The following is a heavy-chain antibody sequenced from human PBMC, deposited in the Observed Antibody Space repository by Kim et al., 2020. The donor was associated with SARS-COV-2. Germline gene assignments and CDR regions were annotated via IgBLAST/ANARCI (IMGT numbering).Heavy chain of an antibody. D-gene: IGHD3-16*01. CDR2: ISGGGGST. Sequence: GGSLRLSCVASGFPFTTYTINWVRQAPGKGLEWVSAISGGGGSTYYADSVKGRFTVSRDNSKNTLYLQMNSLRAEDTAIYYCAKEWRMTTLISGGDYFDLWGQGTQVTVSS. V-gene: IGHV3-23*01. CDR3: AKEWRMTTLISGGDYFDL. CDR1: GFPFTTYT. J-gene: IGHJ4*02.